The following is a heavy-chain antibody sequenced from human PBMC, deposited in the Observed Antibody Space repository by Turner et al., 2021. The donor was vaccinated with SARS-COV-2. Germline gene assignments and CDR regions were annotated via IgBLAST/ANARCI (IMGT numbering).Heavy chain of an antibody. CDR2: INHIGRT. Sequence: QVQLQQWGAGLLKPSETLSLTCAVYGGSFNDYYGSWIRQPPGKGLEWIGEINHIGRTNYNPSLKSRVTISVDTSKNQFSLKLRSVTAADTAVYYCATWLATSNRNYWGQGTLVTVSS. D-gene: IGHD5-12*01. CDR3: ATWLATSNRNY. CDR1: GGSFNDYY. J-gene: IGHJ4*02. V-gene: IGHV4-34*01.